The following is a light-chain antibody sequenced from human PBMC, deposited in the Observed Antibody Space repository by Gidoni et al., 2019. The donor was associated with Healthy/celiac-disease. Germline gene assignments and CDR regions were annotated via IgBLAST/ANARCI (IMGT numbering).Light chain of an antibody. Sequence: SYVLTQTQSVSVAPGKTARITCGGNNIGSKSVHWYQQKPGQAPVLVIYYDSARHSGLPERFSGSNSGNTATLTISRVEAGDEADYYCQVWDSSSDQLVFGGGTKLTVL. CDR1: NIGSKS. J-gene: IGLJ3*02. CDR2: YDS. V-gene: IGLV3-21*04. CDR3: QVWDSSSDQLV.